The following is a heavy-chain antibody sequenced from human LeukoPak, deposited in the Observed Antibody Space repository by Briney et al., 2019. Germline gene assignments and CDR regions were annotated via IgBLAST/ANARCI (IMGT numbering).Heavy chain of an antibody. CDR1: GYTFTSYE. Sequence: GASVKVSRKASGYTFTSYEINWVRQATGQGREWRGWMNPNSVNTGYAQKFQGRVTITRNTSISTAYMELSSLRSEDTAVYYCARGSGYSYGYVPDYWGQGTLVTVSS. CDR3: ARGSGYSYGYVPDY. V-gene: IGHV1-8*03. CDR2: MNPNSVNT. J-gene: IGHJ4*02. D-gene: IGHD5-18*01.